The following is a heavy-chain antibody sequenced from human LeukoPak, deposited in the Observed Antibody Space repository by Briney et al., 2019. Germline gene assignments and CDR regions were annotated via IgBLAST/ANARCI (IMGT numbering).Heavy chain of an antibody. Sequence: GGSLRLSCAASGFTFSSYAMHWVRQAPGKGLEWVAVISYDGSNKYYADSVKGRFTISRDNSKNTLYLQMNSLRAEDTAVYYCARAYGPDYWGQGTLVTVSS. CDR1: GFTFSSYA. CDR3: ARAYGPDY. D-gene: IGHD4-17*01. CDR2: ISYDGSNK. J-gene: IGHJ4*02. V-gene: IGHV3-30-3*01.